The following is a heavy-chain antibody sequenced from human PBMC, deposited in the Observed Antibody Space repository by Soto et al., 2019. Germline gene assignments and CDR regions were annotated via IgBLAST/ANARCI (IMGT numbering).Heavy chain of an antibody. Sequence: GGSLRLSCAASGFTFSSYAMSWVRQAPGKXLEWVSAISGSGGSTYYADSVKGRFTISRDNSKNTLYLQMNSLRAEDTAVYYCAKASIAAAGYPDYYYRMDVWGQGTTVTVSS. V-gene: IGHV3-23*01. CDR2: ISGSGGST. D-gene: IGHD6-13*01. CDR3: AKASIAAAGYPDYYYRMDV. J-gene: IGHJ6*02. CDR1: GFTFSSYA.